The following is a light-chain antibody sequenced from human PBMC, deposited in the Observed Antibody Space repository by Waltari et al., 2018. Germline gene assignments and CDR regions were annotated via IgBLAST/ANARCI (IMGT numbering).Light chain of an antibody. J-gene: IGLJ3*02. Sequence: QSALTPPASVSGSPGQSITISCTEISSDVGSRNFVSWYQQHPGKAPKVMIYEDNKRPAGLSNRFSGSKSGNTASLTISGLQADDEADYYCCSYAGGSPRWVFGGGTKLTVL. CDR1: SSDVGSRNF. V-gene: IGLV2-23*01. CDR3: CSYAGGSPRWV. CDR2: EDN.